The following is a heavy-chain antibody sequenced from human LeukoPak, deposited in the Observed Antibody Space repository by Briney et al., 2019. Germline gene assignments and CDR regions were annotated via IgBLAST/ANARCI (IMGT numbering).Heavy chain of an antibody. D-gene: IGHD2-2*01. V-gene: IGHV5-51*01. CDR2: IYPGDSDT. CDR3: AGNHLVPAAPNAFDI. J-gene: IGHJ3*02. Sequence: GESLKISCKGSGYSFTSYWIGWVRQMPGKGLEWMGIIYPGDSDTRYSPSFQGQVTISADKSISTAYLQWSSLKASDTAMYYCAGNHLVPAAPNAFDIWGQGTMVAVSS. CDR1: GYSFTSYW.